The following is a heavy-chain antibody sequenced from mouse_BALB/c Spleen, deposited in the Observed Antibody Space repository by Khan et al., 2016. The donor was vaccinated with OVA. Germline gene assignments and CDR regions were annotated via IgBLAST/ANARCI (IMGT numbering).Heavy chain of an antibody. J-gene: IGHJ3*01. Sequence: QVQLKQSGAELVKPGASVKLSCKASGYIFTSYYMYWVKQRPGQGLEWIGEINPNNGGTDFNEKFKSKATLTVDKSSSTAYMHLSSLTSEDSAVYYCTRSGYCSFAYWGQGTLVTVSA. CDR1: GYIFTSYY. CDR2: INPNNGGT. V-gene: IGHV1S81*02. CDR3: TRSGYCSFAY. D-gene: IGHD3-2*02.